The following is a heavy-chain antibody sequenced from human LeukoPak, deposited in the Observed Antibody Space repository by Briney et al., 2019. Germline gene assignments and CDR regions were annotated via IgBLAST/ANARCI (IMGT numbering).Heavy chain of an antibody. CDR2: ISYDGSNK. CDR3: VRGEVTGSLAEYFHH. D-gene: IGHD2-21*02. CDR1: GFTFSSYA. Sequence: GGSLRLSCAASGFTFSSYAMPWVRQAPGKGLEWVAVISYDGSNKYYADSVKGRFTISRDNSKNTLYLQMNSLRAEDTALYYCVRGEVTGSLAEYFHHWGQGTLVTVSS. V-gene: IGHV3-30-3*01. J-gene: IGHJ1*01.